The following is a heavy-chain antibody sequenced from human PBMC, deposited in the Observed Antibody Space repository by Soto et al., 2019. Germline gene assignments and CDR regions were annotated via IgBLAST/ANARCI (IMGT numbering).Heavy chain of an antibody. CDR3: ARQPTTDDIELWFDF. D-gene: IGHD2-15*01. CDR1: GGSISSIRSY. Sequence: SETLSLTCNVSGGSISSIRSYWAWMRQPPGKGLEWIANIFYSGSTYYNPSLASRVTVSVDTSKNQFSLKLSSVTAADTAVYYCARQPTTDDIELWFDFWGQGTLVTVSS. J-gene: IGHJ5*01. CDR2: IFYSGST. V-gene: IGHV4-39*01.